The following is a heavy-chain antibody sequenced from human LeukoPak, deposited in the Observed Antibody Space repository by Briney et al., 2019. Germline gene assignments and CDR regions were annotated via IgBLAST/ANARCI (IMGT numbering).Heavy chain of an antibody. D-gene: IGHD3-22*01. V-gene: IGHV4-4*02. CDR1: GGSISSSNW. CDR3: VRNFDRSGSNDAFDI. J-gene: IGHJ3*02. CDR2: IYHSGST. Sequence: PSGTLSLTCAVSGGSISSSNWWSWVRQPPGKRLEWIGEIYHSGSTNYNPSLKSRVTISVDKSKNQFSLKLSSVTAADTAVYYCVRNFDRSGSNDAFDIWGQGTMVTVSS.